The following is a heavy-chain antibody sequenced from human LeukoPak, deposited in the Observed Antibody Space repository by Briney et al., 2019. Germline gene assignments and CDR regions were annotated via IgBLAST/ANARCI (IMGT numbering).Heavy chain of an antibody. V-gene: IGHV3-30-3*01. D-gene: IGHD6-13*01. CDR1: GFTFSSYA. CDR2: ISYDGSNK. Sequence: GGSLRLSCAASGFTFSSYAMHWVRQAPGKGLERVAVISYDGSNKYYADSVKGRFTISRDNSKNTLYLQMNSLRAEDTAVYYCARDWIAAAGNEGVYFQHWGQGTLVTVSS. J-gene: IGHJ1*01. CDR3: ARDWIAAAGNEGVYFQH.